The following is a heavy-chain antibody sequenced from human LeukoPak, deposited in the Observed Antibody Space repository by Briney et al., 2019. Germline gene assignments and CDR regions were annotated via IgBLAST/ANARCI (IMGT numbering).Heavy chain of an antibody. CDR1: GYTLTELS. CDR2: FDPEDGET. CDR3: ATDLRADNWFDP. V-gene: IGHV1-24*01. Sequence: ASVKVSCKVSGYTLTELSMHWVRQAPGKRLEWMGGFDPEDGETIYAQKFQGRVTMTVDTSTDTAYMELSSLRSEDTAVYYCATDLRADNWFDPWGQGTLVTVSS. J-gene: IGHJ5*02.